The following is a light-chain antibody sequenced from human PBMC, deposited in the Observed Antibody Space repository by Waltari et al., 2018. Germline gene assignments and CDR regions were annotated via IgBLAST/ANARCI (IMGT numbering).Light chain of an antibody. CDR2: YAS. J-gene: IGKJ1*01. V-gene: IGKV3-11*01. CDR1: QSVSSY. CDR3: HQRANWPWT. Sequence: EIVLTQSPATLSLSPGERATLSCRASQSVSSYLAWYQQKPGQAPRLLIYYASNRATGIPARFSGSGSGTDFTLSISSLEPEDFAVYYCHQRANWPWTFGHGTKVEIK.